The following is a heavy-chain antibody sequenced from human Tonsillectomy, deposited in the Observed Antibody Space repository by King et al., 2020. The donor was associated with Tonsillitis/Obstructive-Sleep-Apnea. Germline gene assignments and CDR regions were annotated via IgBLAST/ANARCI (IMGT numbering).Heavy chain of an antibody. J-gene: IGHJ4*02. Sequence: QLQESGPGLVKSSGTLSLTCTVSGGSISGSSYYWGWIRQPPGKGLEWIGSIYYRGTTYYNSSLKRRVTISVDTSKNQFSLKLSSVTAAVTAVYYCARRGYRDLDYWGQGTLVTVSS. V-gene: IGHV4-39*01. CDR3: ARRGYRDLDY. CDR1: GGSISGSSYY. D-gene: IGHD6-13*01. CDR2: IYYRGTT.